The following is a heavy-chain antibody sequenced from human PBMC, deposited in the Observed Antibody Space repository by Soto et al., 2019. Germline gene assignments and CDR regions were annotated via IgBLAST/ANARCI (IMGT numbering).Heavy chain of an antibody. V-gene: IGHV1-69*02. CDR2: IIPILGIA. J-gene: IGHJ4*02. CDR1: GGTFSSYT. D-gene: IGHD3-9*01. CDR3: ARESPDILSGYTSH. Sequence: QVQLVQSGAEVKKPGSSVKVSCKASGGTFSSYTISWVRQAPGQGLEWMGRIIPILGIANYAQKFQGRVTXXAXKXPSTAYMELSSLRSEDTAVYYCARESPDILSGYTSHWGQGTLVTVSS.